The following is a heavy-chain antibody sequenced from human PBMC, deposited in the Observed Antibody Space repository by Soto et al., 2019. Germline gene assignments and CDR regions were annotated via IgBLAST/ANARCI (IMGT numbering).Heavy chain of an antibody. CDR3: TRARRAVAAGYFYCAMDA. V-gene: IGHV1-69*15. CDR1: AGTFRSYA. CDR2: IMPGFGTT. Sequence: QVQLVQSGAEVKNPGSSVKVSCKALAGTFRSYAISWVRQAPGQGLEWMGNIMPGFGTTNYAQRFQGRVTITADECTSTAYMQMSSLGSDDTAVYYWTRARRAVAAGYFYCAMDAWGQVTTVTVSS. D-gene: IGHD6-19*01. J-gene: IGHJ6*02.